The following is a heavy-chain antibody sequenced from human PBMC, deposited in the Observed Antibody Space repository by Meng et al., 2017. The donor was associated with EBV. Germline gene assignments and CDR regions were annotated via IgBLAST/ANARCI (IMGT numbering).Heavy chain of an antibody. Sequence: GHGLGNPSGTLSPTCTVSGDSISDYYWSWIRQPPGKGLEWIGYIHYSGSTYYNPSLKSRITISVDMSRNQFSLRLTSVTSADMAVYYCARVNSDCGGVMCYKGWFDPWGQGTLVTVSS. V-gene: IGHV4-59*08. CDR3: ARVNSDCGGVMCYKGWFDP. D-gene: IGHD2-21*01. J-gene: IGHJ5*02. CDR1: GDSISDYY. CDR2: IHYSGST.